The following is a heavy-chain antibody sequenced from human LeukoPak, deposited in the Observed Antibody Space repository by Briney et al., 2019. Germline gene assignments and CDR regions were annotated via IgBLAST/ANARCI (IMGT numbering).Heavy chain of an antibody. Sequence: SQTLSLTCAISGDSVSSNSAAWNWIRQSPSRGLEWLGRTYYRSKWYNDYAVSVKSRITINPDTSKNQLSLQLNSVTPEDTAVYYCAKALAAAGRIANEYYFDYWGQGTLVTVSS. D-gene: IGHD6-13*01. J-gene: IGHJ4*02. V-gene: IGHV6-1*01. CDR2: TYYRSKWYN. CDR1: GDSVSSNSAA. CDR3: AKALAAAGRIANEYYFDY.